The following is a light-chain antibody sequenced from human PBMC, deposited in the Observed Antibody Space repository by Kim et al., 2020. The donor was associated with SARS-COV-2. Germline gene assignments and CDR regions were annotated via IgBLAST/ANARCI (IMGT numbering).Light chain of an antibody. CDR3: QQSDRPPLT. CDR1: QTITTY. Sequence: AVVGDIVTITCRASQTITTYLIWYQPKPGKAPNLLIYGASTLQTGVPSRFSGSGSGTDFTLTISNVQPEDVATYYCQQSDRPPLTFGGGTKVDIK. V-gene: IGKV1-39*01. CDR2: GAS. J-gene: IGKJ4*01.